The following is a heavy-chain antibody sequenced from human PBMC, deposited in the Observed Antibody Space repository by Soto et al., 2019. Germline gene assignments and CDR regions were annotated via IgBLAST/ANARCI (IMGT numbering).Heavy chain of an antibody. CDR3: ARGRTLITGTSLDY. CDR2: INRSGST. J-gene: IGHJ4*02. V-gene: IGHV4-34*01. Sequence: SETLSLTCADYGGSFSCYYWTWIRQPPGKGLEWIGEINRSGSTNYKPSLRGRATISVDTSKNQVSLKVSSVTAAVTAVYYCARGRTLITGTSLDYWGQGTLVTVSS. CDR1: GGSFSCYY. D-gene: IGHD1-20*01.